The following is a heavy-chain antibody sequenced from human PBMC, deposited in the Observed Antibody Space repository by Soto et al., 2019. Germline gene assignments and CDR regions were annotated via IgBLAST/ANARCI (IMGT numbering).Heavy chain of an antibody. CDR1: GFTFNNYA. CDR2: ISGGGVTT. D-gene: IGHD3-10*01. V-gene: IGHV3-23*01. CDR3: AKGRGGSGSLPPRVDF. J-gene: IGHJ4*02. Sequence: EVQLLESGGGLVQPGGSLRLSCAASGFTFNNYAMTWVRQAPGKGLEWVSAISGGGVTTSYADSVKGRFTVSRDGSKNTLYLQMSSLRAEDTALYYCAKGRGGSGSLPPRVDFWGQGTLVTVSS.